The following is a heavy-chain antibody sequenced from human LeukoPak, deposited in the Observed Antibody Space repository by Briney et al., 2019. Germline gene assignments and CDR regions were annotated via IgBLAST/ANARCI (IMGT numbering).Heavy chain of an antibody. J-gene: IGHJ4*02. CDR2: ISWNSGSI. CDR3: AKDLRDDYFLDY. D-gene: IGHD5-24*01. V-gene: IGHV3-9*01. Sequence: GGSLRLSCSASGFTFDDYAMHWVRQAPGKGLEWVSGISWNSGSIHYVDSVKGRFTISRDNAKNSLYLQMNSLRVEDTALYYCAKDLRDDYFLDYWGQGTLVTVSS. CDR1: GFTFDDYA.